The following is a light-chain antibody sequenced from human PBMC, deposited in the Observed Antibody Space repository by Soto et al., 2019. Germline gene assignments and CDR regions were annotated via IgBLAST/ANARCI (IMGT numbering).Light chain of an antibody. J-gene: IGLJ2*01. CDR3: QVWDSSSDHRVV. V-gene: IGLV1-47*01. CDR2: RNN. CDR1: SSNIGSNY. Sequence: QSVLTQPPSASGTPGQRVNISCSGSSSNIGSNYVYWYRQFPGTAPKLLIQRNNQRPSGVPARFSGSNSGNTATLTITRVEAGDEADYHCQVWDSSSDHRVVFGGGTKVTVL.